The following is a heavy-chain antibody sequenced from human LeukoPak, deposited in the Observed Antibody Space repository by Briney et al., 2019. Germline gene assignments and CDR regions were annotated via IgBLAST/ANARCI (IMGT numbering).Heavy chain of an antibody. Sequence: GGSLRLSCAASSGLLFSSHGMHWVRQAPGKGLELVAVIWYDGSNKWYADSVKGRFTISRDNSKNTLYLQMDSLRAEDTAVYYCARARNNYDSSGYSALDWWGQGTLVTVSS. J-gene: IGHJ4*02. D-gene: IGHD3-22*01. CDR1: GLLFSSHG. V-gene: IGHV3-33*01. CDR2: IWYDGSNK. CDR3: ARARNNYDSSGYSALDW.